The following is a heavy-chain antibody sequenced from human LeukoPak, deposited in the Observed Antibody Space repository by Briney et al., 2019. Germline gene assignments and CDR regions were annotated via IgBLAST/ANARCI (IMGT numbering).Heavy chain of an antibody. CDR1: GFTFSSYA. V-gene: IGHV3-23*01. J-gene: IGHJ4*02. Sequence: GGSLRLSCAASGFTFSSYAMSWVRQAPGKGLEWVSAISGSGGSTHYVDSVKGRFTISRDKTKNTLYLQMNSLRAEDTAVYYCAKSSYYDASGYYREYYFDSWGQGTLVTVSS. D-gene: IGHD3-22*01. CDR2: ISGSGGST. CDR3: AKSSYYDASGYYREYYFDS.